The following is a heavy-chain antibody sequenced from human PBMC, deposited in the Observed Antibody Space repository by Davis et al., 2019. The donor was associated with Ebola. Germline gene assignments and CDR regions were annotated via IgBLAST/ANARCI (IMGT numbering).Heavy chain of an antibody. Sequence: GESLKISCAASGFTLDDYGMHWVRQAPGKGLEWVSLISRDGSTYYADSVKGRFTISRDNSKNTLYLQINSLRTEDTAMYYCASDNNSPAWGQGTLVTVSS. CDR1: GFTLDDYG. CDR2: ISRDGST. J-gene: IGHJ5*02. D-gene: IGHD1-1*01. V-gene: IGHV3-43*02. CDR3: ASDNNSPA.